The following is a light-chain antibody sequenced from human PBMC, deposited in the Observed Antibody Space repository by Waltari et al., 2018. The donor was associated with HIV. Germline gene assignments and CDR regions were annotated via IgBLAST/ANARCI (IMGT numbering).Light chain of an antibody. J-gene: IGLJ3*02. V-gene: IGLV1-44*01. CDR1: SSNIGSNT. CDR2: NSN. CDR3: AAWDDSLNGLWV. Sequence: QSVLTQPPSASGTPGQRVTISCYGGSSNIGSNTVSWYQQLPGTAPKLLIFNSNQRPSGVPDRFSGSKSGTSASLAISGLQSEDEADYYCAAWDDSLNGLWVFGAGTKVTVL.